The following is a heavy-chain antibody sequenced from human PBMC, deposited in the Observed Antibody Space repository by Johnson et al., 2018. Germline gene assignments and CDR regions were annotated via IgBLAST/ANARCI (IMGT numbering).Heavy chain of an antibody. CDR1: GGTLDTPA. CDR3: ARGAEDFYSYYAMDG. CDR2: IIPIFGTT. D-gene: IGHD1-14*01. J-gene: IGHJ6*04. Sequence: QVRLVESGAEVKEPGSSVEVSCKASGGTLDTPAINWVRQAPGQGLEWMGGIIPIFGTTNYAQKFQGKVTITADESTSTSFMDLSSLRSEDTAMYYCARGAEDFYSYYAMDGCGGGTAVTVSS. V-gene: IGHV1-69*01.